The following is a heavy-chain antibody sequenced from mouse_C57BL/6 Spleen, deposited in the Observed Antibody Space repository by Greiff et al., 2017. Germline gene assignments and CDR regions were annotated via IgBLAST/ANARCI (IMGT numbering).Heavy chain of an antibody. J-gene: IGHJ1*03. CDR1: GYTFTDYN. CDR3: ARRIYYGSSHWYCDV. Sequence: EVKLQQSGPELVKPGASVKIPCKASGYTFTDYNMDWVKQSHGKSLEWIGDINPNNGGTIYNQKFKGKATLTVDKSSSTAYMELRSLTSEDTAVYYCARRIYYGSSHWYCDVWGTGTTVTVSS. CDR2: INPNNGGT. V-gene: IGHV1-18*01. D-gene: IGHD1-1*01.